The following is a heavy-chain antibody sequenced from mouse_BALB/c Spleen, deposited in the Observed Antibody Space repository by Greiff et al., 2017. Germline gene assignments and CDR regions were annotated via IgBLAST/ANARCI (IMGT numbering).Heavy chain of an antibody. CDR3: ARDRGGYDYAMDY. CDR1: GFTFSDYY. J-gene: IGHJ4*01. Sequence: EVKLVESGGGLVKPGGSLKLSCAASGFTFSDYYMYWVRQTPEKRLEWVATISDGGSYTYYPDSVKGRFTISRDNAKNNLYLQMSSLKSEDTAMYYCARDRGGYDYAMDYWGQGTSVTVSS. CDR2: ISDGGSYT. D-gene: IGHD2-2*01. V-gene: IGHV5-4*02.